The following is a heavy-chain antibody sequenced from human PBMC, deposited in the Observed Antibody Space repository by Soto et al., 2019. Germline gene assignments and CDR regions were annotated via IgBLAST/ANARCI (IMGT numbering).Heavy chain of an antibody. CDR3: ARGGYSSSWYVFGLDSDAFDI. V-gene: IGHV1-2*04. CDR2: INPNSGGT. Sequence: ASVKVSCKPSGYPFTSYGISWVRQAPGQGLEWMGWINPNSGGTNYAQKFQGWVTMTRDTSISTAYMELSRLRSDDTAVYYCARGGYSSSWYVFGLDSDAFDIWGQGTMVTVSS. CDR1: GYPFTSYG. D-gene: IGHD6-13*01. J-gene: IGHJ3*02.